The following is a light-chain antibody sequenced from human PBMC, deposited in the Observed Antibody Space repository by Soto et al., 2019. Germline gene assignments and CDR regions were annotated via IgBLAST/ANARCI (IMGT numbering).Light chain of an antibody. CDR1: QTISNW. V-gene: IGKV1-5*03. J-gene: IGKJ1*01. CDR2: NAA. Sequence: DTQLPQFASTLGPSXRRGVATTSXASQTISNWLDWYQQKQGKDPKILIYNAATLKSGVPSRFSGSGSGTEFTLTISSLQPDDFATYYCQHHYNYSEASGQGTKVDIK. CDR3: QHHYNYSEA.